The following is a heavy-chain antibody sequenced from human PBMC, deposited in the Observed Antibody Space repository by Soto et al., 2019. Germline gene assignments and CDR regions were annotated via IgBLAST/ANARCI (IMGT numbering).Heavy chain of an antibody. J-gene: IGHJ4*02. D-gene: IGHD3-22*01. CDR1: GGTFSSYA. CDR3: ATYYYDSSGYYVGY. V-gene: IGHV1-69*13. CDR2: IIPIFGTA. Sequence: SVKVSCKASGGTFSSYAISWVRQAPGRGLEWMGGIIPIFGTANYAQKFQGRVTITADESTSTAYMELSSLRSEDTAVYYCATYYYDSSGYYVGYWGQGTLVTVSS.